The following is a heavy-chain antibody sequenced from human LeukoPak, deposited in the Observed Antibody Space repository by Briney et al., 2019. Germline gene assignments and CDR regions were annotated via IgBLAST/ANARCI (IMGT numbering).Heavy chain of an antibody. CDR3: ARDSAATPLDY. Sequence: PGRSLRLSCATSGFTFSIYGIHWVRQAPGKGMERVAVVSNDGRNEYYADSVQGRFSLSRDNSKNTVYLQMNSLRAEDTAVYYCARDSAATPLDYWGQGTLVTVSS. D-gene: IGHD1-26*01. CDR1: GFTFSIYG. V-gene: IGHV3-33*01. J-gene: IGHJ4*02. CDR2: VSNDGRNE.